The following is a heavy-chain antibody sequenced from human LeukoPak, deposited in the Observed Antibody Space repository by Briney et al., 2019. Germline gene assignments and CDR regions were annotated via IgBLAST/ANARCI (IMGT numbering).Heavy chain of an antibody. Sequence: SETLSLTCTVSGGSISSYYWSWIRQPAGKGLEWIGRIYTSGSTNYNPSLKSRVTMSVDTSKNQFSLKLSSVSAADTAVYYCARVMATTDTFDPWGQGTLVTVSS. J-gene: IGHJ5*02. D-gene: IGHD5-24*01. CDR2: IYTSGST. CDR3: ARVMATTDTFDP. V-gene: IGHV4-4*07. CDR1: GGSISSYY.